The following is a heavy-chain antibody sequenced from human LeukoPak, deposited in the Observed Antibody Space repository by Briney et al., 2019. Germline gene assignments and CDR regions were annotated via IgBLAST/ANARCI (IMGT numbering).Heavy chain of an antibody. Sequence: SVRVSCKASGGTFSSYAISWVRQAPGQGLEWMGGIIPIFGTANYAQKFQGRVTITTDESTSTAYMELSSLRSEDTAAYYCASGRDGYNWDYFDYWGQGTLVTVSS. CDR3: ASGRDGYNWDYFDY. V-gene: IGHV1-69*05. CDR2: IIPIFGTA. CDR1: GGTFSSYA. J-gene: IGHJ4*02. D-gene: IGHD5-24*01.